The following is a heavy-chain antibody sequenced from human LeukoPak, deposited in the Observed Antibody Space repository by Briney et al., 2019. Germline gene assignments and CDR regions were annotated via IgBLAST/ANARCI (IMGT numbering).Heavy chain of an antibody. Sequence: SQTLSLTCAISGDTVSSNGAAWNWIRQSPSRGLEWLGRTYYRSKWYNDYAVSVRGRITISPDTSKNQLSLHLTSVTPEDTAVYYCAGDGQLGLDALDIWGQGTLVTVSS. V-gene: IGHV6-1*01. CDR1: GDTVSSNGAA. J-gene: IGHJ3*02. CDR2: TYYRSKWYN. D-gene: IGHD1-1*01. CDR3: AGDGQLGLDALDI.